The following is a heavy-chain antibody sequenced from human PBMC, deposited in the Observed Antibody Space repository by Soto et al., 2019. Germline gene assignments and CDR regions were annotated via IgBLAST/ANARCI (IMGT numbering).Heavy chain of an antibody. J-gene: IGHJ3*02. Sequence: EVQLLESGGGLVQPGGSLRLSCAASQFTFRSYAMSWVRQAPGKGLEWVSIISGSGDTTYYADSVKGRFTISRDNSKSTLYLQMNSLGAEDTAIYYCAKDDGSGWYLGDAFDIWGQGTMVTVSS. CDR2: ISGSGDTT. V-gene: IGHV3-23*01. D-gene: IGHD6-19*01. CDR3: AKDDGSGWYLGDAFDI. CDR1: QFTFRSYA.